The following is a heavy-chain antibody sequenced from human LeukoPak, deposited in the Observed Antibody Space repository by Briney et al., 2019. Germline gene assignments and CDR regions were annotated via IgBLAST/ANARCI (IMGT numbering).Heavy chain of an antibody. D-gene: IGHD1-26*01. Sequence: GGSLRLSCAASGFTFSTYAMTWVRQAPGKGLEWVSGISTSGDRTYYADSVKGRFTISRDNSKNTLYLQMNSLRAEDTAEYYCARSAVGTSCCTAADYSGQGTPVTASS. CDR3: ARSAVGTSCCTAADY. CDR1: GFTFSTYA. CDR2: ISTSGDRT. J-gene: IGHJ4*02. V-gene: IGHV3-23*01.